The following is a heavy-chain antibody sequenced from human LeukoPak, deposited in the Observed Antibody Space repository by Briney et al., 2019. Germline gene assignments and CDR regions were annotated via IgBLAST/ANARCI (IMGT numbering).Heavy chain of an antibody. CDR3: AKDKPPYYYDSSGLDY. CDR1: GFTFSSYG. V-gene: IGHV3-30*02. J-gene: IGHJ4*02. CDR2: IRYDGSNK. D-gene: IGHD3-22*01. Sequence: GGSLRLSCAASGFTFSSYGMHWVRQAPGKGLEWVAFIRYDGSNKYYADSVKGRFTISRDNSKNTLYLQMNSLRAEDTAVYYCAKDKPPYYYDSSGLDYWGQGTLVTVSS.